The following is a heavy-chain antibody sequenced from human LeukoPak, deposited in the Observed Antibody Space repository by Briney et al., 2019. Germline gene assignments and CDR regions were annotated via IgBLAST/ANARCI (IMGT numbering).Heavy chain of an antibody. V-gene: IGHV3-30*02. CDR1: GFTFSSYG. Sequence: PGGSLRLSCAASGFTFSSYGMHWVRQAPGKGPEWVAFIRYDGSNKYYADSVKGRFTISRDNSKNTLYLQMNSLRAEDTAVYYCAKDISSTITFDIWGQGTMVTVSS. CDR3: AKDISSTITFDI. J-gene: IGHJ3*02. CDR2: IRYDGSNK. D-gene: IGHD2-2*01.